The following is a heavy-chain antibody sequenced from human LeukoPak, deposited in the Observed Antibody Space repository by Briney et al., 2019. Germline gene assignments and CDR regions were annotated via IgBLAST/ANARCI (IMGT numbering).Heavy chain of an antibody. Sequence: ASVKVSCKTSGYTFTDYFLHWVRQAPGQGLEWMGWINPNSGGTSSAQKFQGRVTMTRDTSITTVYMEVSWLTSDDTAIYYCARADRLHGGPYLIGPWGQGTLVTVSS. CDR3: ARADRLHGGPYLIGP. D-gene: IGHD2-21*01. CDR1: GYTFTDYF. J-gene: IGHJ5*02. V-gene: IGHV1-2*02. CDR2: INPNSGGT.